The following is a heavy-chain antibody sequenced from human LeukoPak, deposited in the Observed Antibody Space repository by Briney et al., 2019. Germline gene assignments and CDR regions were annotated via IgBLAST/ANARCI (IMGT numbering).Heavy chain of an antibody. CDR3: AKGAAAGKVDWFDP. J-gene: IGHJ5*02. V-gene: IGHV3-23*01. CDR1: GLSFTNYA. CDR2: LTGYGGA. Sequence: PGGSLRLSCEASGLSFTNYAMMWVRQAPGKGLQWISTLTGYGGAYYADSGEGRFIISRDISKNTMFLQMYSLRAEDTAVYYCAKGAAAGKVDWFDPWRQGTLVTVSS. D-gene: IGHD6-13*01.